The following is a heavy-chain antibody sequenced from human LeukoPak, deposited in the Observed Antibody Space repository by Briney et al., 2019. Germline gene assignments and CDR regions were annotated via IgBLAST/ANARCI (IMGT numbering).Heavy chain of an antibody. V-gene: IGHV3-64D*06. J-gene: IGHJ4*02. CDR3: VKDRYLYYDILTGYSLFDY. D-gene: IGHD3-9*01. CDR1: GFTFSSYA. Sequence: PGGSLRLSCSASGFTFSSYAMHWVRQAPGKGLEYVSAISSNGGSTYYADSVKGRFTISRDNSKNTLYLQMSSLRAEDTAVYYCVKDRYLYYDILTGYSLFDYWGQGTLVTVSS. CDR2: ISSNGGST.